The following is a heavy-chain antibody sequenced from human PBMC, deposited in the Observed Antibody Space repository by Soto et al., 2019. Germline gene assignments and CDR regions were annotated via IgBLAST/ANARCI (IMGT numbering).Heavy chain of an antibody. J-gene: IGHJ5*02. D-gene: IGHD3-16*01. CDR1: GGSITNYY. CDR2: IYTKERT. CDR3: ARDDYKDGGNNWFDP. Sequence: SETLSLTCTVSGGSITNYYWSWIRQPAGKGLEWIGRIYTKERTNYNLSFRNRVTMSVDTSKNQFSLKLDAVTAADTAVYYCARDDYKDGGNNWFDPWGQGTLVTVSS. V-gene: IGHV4-4*07.